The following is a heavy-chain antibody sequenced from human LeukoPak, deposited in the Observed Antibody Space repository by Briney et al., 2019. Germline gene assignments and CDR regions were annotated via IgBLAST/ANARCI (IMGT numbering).Heavy chain of an antibody. CDR1: GGSISSSSYY. Sequence: SETLSLTCTVSGGSISSSSYYWGWIRQPPGKGLEWIGSIYYSGSTYYNPSLKSRVTISVDTSKNQFSLKLSSVTAADTAVYYCAIQSSADYYDSSGYLFDYWGQGTLVTVSS. D-gene: IGHD3-22*01. CDR2: IYYSGST. J-gene: IGHJ4*02. CDR3: AIQSSADYYDSSGYLFDY. V-gene: IGHV4-39*01.